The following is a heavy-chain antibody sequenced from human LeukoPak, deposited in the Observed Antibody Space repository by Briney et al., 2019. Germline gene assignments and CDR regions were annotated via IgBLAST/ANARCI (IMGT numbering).Heavy chain of an antibody. J-gene: IGHJ4*02. CDR2: IKQDGSEK. Sequence: GGSLRLSCAASGFTFSSYWMSWVRQAPGKGLEWVANIKQDGSEKYYVDSVKGRFTISRDNAKNSLYLQMNSLRVEDTALYYCAKAGCSSTTCYDNCWGQGTLVTVSS. V-gene: IGHV3-7*03. CDR1: GFTFSSYW. D-gene: IGHD2-2*01. CDR3: AKAGCSSTTCYDNC.